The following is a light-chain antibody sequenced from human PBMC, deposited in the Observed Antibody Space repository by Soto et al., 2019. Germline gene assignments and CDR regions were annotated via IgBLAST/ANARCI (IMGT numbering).Light chain of an antibody. CDR3: QQYNTYCT. CDR1: QNVSLW. V-gene: IGKV1-5*03. Sequence: DIQMTQSPSTLSASVGDRVTITCRASQNVSLWLAWYQQKPGKAPKVLMYKASTLESGVPSRFSGSGSGTEFTLTISSLQPDDFATYYCQQYNTYCTFGQGTKVEIK. J-gene: IGKJ1*01. CDR2: KAS.